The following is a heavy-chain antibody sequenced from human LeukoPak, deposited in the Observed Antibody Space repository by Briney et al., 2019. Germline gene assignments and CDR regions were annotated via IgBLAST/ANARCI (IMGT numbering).Heavy chain of an antibody. Sequence: GGSLRLSCAVSGFTFSTYTMHWVRHAPGKGLEWVAVISYDGSSEYYADSVKGRFTISRDNSKNTLYLQMNSLRAEDTAVYYCARDYCTNGVCYLDAFDIWGQGTMVTVSS. CDR3: ARDYCTNGVCYLDAFDI. V-gene: IGHV3-30*04. CDR1: GFTFSTYT. J-gene: IGHJ3*02. CDR2: ISYDGSSE. D-gene: IGHD2-8*01.